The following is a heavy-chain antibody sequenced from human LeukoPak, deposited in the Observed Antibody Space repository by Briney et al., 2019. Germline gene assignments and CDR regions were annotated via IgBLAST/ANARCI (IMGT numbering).Heavy chain of an antibody. CDR3: ARADSFGLDV. V-gene: IGHV4-59*01. CDR2: ASHSGAT. J-gene: IGHJ6*02. Sequence: SETLSLTCSVSGVSLYSFYCNWIRQPPGKGLEWIGYASHSGATNSNPSLKRRVTISVDTSKSQCSLNLNSATAADTAVYYCARADSFGLDVWGQGTTVTVSS. CDR1: GVSLYSFY.